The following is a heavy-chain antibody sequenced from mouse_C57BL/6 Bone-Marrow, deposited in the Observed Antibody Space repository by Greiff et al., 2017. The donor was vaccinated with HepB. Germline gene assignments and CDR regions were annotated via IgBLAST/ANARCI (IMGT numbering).Heavy chain of an antibody. CDR3: SGWSGTGY. J-gene: IGHJ2*01. V-gene: IGHV1-7*01. Sequence: LQESGAELAKPGASVKLSCKASGYTFTSYWMHWVKQRPGQGLEWIGYINPSSGYTKYNQKFKDKATLTAYKSSSTAYMQLSSLTYEDSAVYYCSGWSGTGYWGQGTTLTVSS. CDR1: GYTFTSYW. D-gene: IGHD4-1*01. CDR2: INPSSGYT.